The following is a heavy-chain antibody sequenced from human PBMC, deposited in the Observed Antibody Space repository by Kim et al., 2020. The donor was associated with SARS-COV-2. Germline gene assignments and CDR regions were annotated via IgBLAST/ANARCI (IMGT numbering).Heavy chain of an antibody. D-gene: IGHD6-13*01. Sequence: GGSLRLSCAASGFPFGSYEMNWVRQAPGKGLEWVSYISGSGGRIYYADSLKGRFIISRDSGKNSLYLQMNSLRAEDTAVYYCARGERSSSWYTYGMDVWGQGTTVTVSS. CDR3: ARGERSSSWYTYGMDV. CDR2: ISGSGGRI. V-gene: IGHV3-48*03. J-gene: IGHJ6*02. CDR1: GFPFGSYE.